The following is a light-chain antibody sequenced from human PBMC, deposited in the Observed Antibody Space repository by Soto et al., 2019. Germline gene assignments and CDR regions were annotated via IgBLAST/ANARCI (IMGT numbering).Light chain of an antibody. CDR1: SSVVGSYNL. CDR2: EGS. CDR3: CSYAGSSTFV. Sequence: QSVLTQPASVSGSPGQSITISCTGTSSVVGSYNLVSWYQQHPGKAPKLMTYEGSKRPSGVSNRFSGSKSGNTASLTISGLQAEDEADYYCCSYAGSSTFVFGTGTKVTVL. V-gene: IGLV2-23*03. J-gene: IGLJ1*01.